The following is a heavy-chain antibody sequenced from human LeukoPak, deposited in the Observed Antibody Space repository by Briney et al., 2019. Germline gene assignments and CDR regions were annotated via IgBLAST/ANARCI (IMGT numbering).Heavy chain of an antibody. J-gene: IGHJ4*02. V-gene: IGHV4-4*07. CDR3: VRDQGFLGY. CDR1: GGSINSYY. Sequence: SETLSLTCTVSGGSINSYYWGWIRQPAGKGLEWISRIYTSGSTNYNPSLKGRVTMSVDTSKNQFSLNLTSVTAADTAVYYCVRDQGFLGYWGQGTLVTVSS. CDR2: IYTSGST. D-gene: IGHD3-3*01.